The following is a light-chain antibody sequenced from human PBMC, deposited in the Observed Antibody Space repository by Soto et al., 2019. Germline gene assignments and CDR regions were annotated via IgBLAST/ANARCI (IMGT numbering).Light chain of an antibody. V-gene: IGKV3-20*01. CDR1: QSVSSNY. CDR3: QQYGSSPYT. Sequence: EIVLTQSPGTLSLSPGERATLSCRASQSVSSNYLAWCQQKPGQAPRLLIYGASGRATGIPDRFSGSGSGTDFTLTISRLEPEDFAVYYCQQYGSSPYTFGQGTKVDIK. J-gene: IGKJ2*01. CDR2: GAS.